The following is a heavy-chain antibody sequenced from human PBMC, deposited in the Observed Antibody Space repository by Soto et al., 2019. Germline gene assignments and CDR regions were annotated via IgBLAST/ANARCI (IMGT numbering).Heavy chain of an antibody. CDR2: INRDGSEE. CDR1: GFNFGIYW. Sequence: EVQLVESGGGLVQPGGSLRLSCAASGFNFGIYWMNWVRQAPGKGLEWVANINRDGSEEYFADSVKGRFTISRDNAKKSRYLEVNSLSAEETAVYCCAGGTDGPGRDYWGGGTRVTVCS. V-gene: IGHV3-7*04. J-gene: IGHJ4*02. CDR3: AGGTDGPGRDY.